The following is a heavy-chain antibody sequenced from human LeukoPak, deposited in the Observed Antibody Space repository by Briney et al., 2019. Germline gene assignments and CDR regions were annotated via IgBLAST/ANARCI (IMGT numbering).Heavy chain of an antibody. J-gene: IGHJ3*02. D-gene: IGHD6-13*01. CDR3: AVSGYSSSWYRTLGAFDI. Sequence: SETLSLTCTVSGGSISSGSYYWSWIRQPAGKGLEWIGRIYTSGSTNYNPSLKSRVTMSVDTSKNQFSLKLSSVTAADTAVYYCAVSGYSSSWYRTLGAFDIWGQGTMVTVSS. CDR2: IYTSGST. CDR1: GGSISSGSYY. V-gene: IGHV4-61*02.